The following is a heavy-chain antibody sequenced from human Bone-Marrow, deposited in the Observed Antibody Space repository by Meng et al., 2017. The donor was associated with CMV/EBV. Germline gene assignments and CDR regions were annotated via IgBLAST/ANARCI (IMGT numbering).Heavy chain of an antibody. CDR3: ARGRYSPNWFDP. CDR1: GGTFSSYA. V-gene: IGHV1-69*12. CDR2: IIPIFGTA. Sequence: QGRLVQSGAGVKKPGSPVKVSCKASGGTFSSYAISWVRQAPGQGLEWMGGIIPIFGTANYAQKFQGRVTITADESTSTAYMELSSLRSEDTAVYYCARGRYSPNWFDPWGQGTLVTVSS. J-gene: IGHJ5*02. D-gene: IGHD3-16*02.